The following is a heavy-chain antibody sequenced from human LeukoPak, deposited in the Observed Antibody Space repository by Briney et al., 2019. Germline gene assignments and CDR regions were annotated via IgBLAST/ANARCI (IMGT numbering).Heavy chain of an antibody. CDR2: IGPGSNTI. Sequence: GGSLRLSCAASGFTFNIYSINWVRQAPGKGLEWVSYIGPGSNTIFYADSVKGRFTISRDNSKNTLYLQMNSLRPEDTAIYYCARGGYSLISKFDYWGQGTLVTVSS. J-gene: IGHJ4*02. CDR3: ARGGYSLISKFDY. V-gene: IGHV3-48*01. D-gene: IGHD5-18*01. CDR1: GFTFNIYS.